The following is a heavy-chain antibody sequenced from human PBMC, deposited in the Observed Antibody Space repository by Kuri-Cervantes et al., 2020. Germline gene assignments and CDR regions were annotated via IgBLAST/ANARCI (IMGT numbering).Heavy chain of an antibody. CDR1: GYTFTSYD. CDR3: ARDGGSSSGPGNYYFDY. D-gene: IGHD6-6*01. V-gene: IGHV1-69*13. Sequence: SVKVSCKASGYTFTSYDISWVRQAPGQGLEWMGGIIPIFGTANYAQKFQGRVTITADESTSTAYMELSSLRSEDTAVYYCARDGGSSSGPGNYYFDYWGQGTLVTVSS. CDR2: IIPIFGTA. J-gene: IGHJ4*02.